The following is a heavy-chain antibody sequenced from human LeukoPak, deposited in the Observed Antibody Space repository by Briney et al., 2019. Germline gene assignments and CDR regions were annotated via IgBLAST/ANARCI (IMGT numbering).Heavy chain of an antibody. V-gene: IGHV1-46*01. CDR3: ARDLPYYDFWSGYLPLDY. CDR2: INPSGSST. J-gene: IGHJ4*02. Sequence: GASVKVSCKASGYSFTSHYMHWVRQAPGQGLEWLGLINPSGSSTLYAQKLQGRVTMTTDTSTSTAYMELRSLRSDDTAVYYCARDLPYYDFWSGYLPLDYWGQGTLVTVSS. CDR1: GYSFTSHY. D-gene: IGHD3-3*01.